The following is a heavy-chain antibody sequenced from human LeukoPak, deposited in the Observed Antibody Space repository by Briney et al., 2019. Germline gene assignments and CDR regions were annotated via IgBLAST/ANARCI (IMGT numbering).Heavy chain of an antibody. CDR2: IY. D-gene: IGHD4-17*01. V-gene: IGHV5-51*01. J-gene: IGHJ4*02. CDR1: GYGLTSFL. CDR3: VRSDYGDFKYYFDY. Sequence: GESLKISWRGSGYGLTSFLIALVRPMPGKGLEWMGIIYSPSFQGQVTISADKSIRTAHLQWSSLKASDTAMYYCVRSDYGDFKYYFDYWGQGTLVTVSS.